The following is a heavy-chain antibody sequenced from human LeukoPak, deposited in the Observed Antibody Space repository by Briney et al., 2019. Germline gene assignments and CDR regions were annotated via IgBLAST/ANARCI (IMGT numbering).Heavy chain of an antibody. CDR1: GYTFTSFG. CDR2: ISTYNCNK. CDR3: ARVLHSSTWYTDY. D-gene: IGHD6-13*01. V-gene: IGHV1-18*01. J-gene: IGHJ4*02. Sequence: ASVKVSCKASGYTFTSFGIRWMRQAPGQGLEWMGWISTYNCNKNYAQLRQGRVAVTTDTSTSTAYMELRSVRSDDTAVYYCARVLHSSTWYTDYWGQGALVTVSS.